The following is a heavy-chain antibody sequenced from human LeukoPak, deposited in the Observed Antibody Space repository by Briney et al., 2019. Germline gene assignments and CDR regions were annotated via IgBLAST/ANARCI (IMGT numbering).Heavy chain of an antibody. CDR2: IYYSGST. CDR1: GGSISSSSYY. D-gene: IGHD2-2*01. CDR3: ASLPSYNYYYYMDV. Sequence: SETLSLTCTVSGGSISSSSYYWGWIRQPPGKGLEWIGSIYYSGSTYYNPSLKSRVTISVDTSKNQFSLKLSSVTAADTAVYYCASLPSYNYYYYMDVWGKGTTVTVSS. J-gene: IGHJ6*03. V-gene: IGHV4-39*07.